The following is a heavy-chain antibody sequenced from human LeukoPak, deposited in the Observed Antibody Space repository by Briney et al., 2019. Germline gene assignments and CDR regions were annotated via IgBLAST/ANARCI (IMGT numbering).Heavy chain of an antibody. CDR2: MNPNSGNT. CDR3: ARRATYYDFWSGYPNWFDP. V-gene: IGHV1-8*03. D-gene: IGHD3-3*01. J-gene: IGHJ5*02. Sequence: ASVKVSCKAPGYTFTSYDINWVRQATGQGLEWMGWMNPNSGNTGYAQKFQGRVTITRNTSISTAYMELSSLRSEDTAVYYCARRATYYDFWSGYPNWFDPWGQGTLVTVSS. CDR1: GYTFTSYD.